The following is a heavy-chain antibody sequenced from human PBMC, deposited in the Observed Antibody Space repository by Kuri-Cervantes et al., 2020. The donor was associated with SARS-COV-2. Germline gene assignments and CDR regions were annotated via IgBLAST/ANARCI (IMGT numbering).Heavy chain of an antibody. J-gene: IGHJ6*03. CDR2: ISHDGTNK. CDR3: ARDGSRHSTSSFNYYYYMDV. CDR1: GFTFSSYG. V-gene: IGHV3-30*03. D-gene: IGHD6-6*01. Sequence: GEFLKISCAASGFTFSSYGMHWVRQAPGKGLEWVAVISHDGTNKDYADSLKGLFTISRDNSKNTLYLEMNSLRAEDTAVYYCARDGSRHSTSSFNYYYYMDVWGKGTTVTVSS.